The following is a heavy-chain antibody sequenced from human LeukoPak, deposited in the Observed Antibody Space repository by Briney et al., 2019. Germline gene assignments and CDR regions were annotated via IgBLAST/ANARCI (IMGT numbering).Heavy chain of an antibody. CDR3: ARAYYSYMDV. CDR2: IFYTGNS. Sequence: NPSETLSLTCTVSGGSISSSSYYWGWARQPPGKGLEWIGSIFYTGNSYYNPSLKSRVTISVDTSKNQFSLKLTSGTAADTAVYYCARAYYSYMDVWGKGTTVTVSS. V-gene: IGHV4-39*07. J-gene: IGHJ6*03. CDR1: GGSISSSSYY.